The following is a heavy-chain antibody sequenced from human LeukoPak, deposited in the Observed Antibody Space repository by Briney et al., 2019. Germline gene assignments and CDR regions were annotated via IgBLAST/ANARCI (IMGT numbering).Heavy chain of an antibody. CDR2: INHSGST. CDR3: AREPFVSTVTSYYFDY. Sequence: SETLSLTCAVYGGSFSGYYWSWIRQPPGKGLEWIGEINHSGSTNYNPSLKSRVTISVDTSKNQFSPKLSSVTAADTAVYYCAREPFVSTVTSYYFDYWGQGTLVTVSS. CDR1: GGSFSGYY. D-gene: IGHD4-17*01. J-gene: IGHJ4*02. V-gene: IGHV4-34*01.